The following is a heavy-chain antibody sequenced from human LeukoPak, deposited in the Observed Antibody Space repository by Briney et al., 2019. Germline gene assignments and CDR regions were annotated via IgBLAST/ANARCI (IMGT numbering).Heavy chain of an antibody. Sequence: PSETLSLTCTVSGGSISSGNYYWSWIRQPAGKGLEWVGRIYTSGSTNYNPSLKSRVTISVDTSKSQFSLKLSSVIAADTAVYYCARATYEDFDSWRQGTLVTVSS. CDR3: ARATYEDFDS. J-gene: IGHJ4*02. V-gene: IGHV4-61*02. CDR2: IYTSGST. CDR1: GGSISSGNYY. D-gene: IGHD3-22*01.